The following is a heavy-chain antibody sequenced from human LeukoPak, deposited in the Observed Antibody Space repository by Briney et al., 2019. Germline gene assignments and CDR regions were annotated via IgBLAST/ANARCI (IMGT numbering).Heavy chain of an antibody. J-gene: IGHJ3*02. Sequence: GGSLRLSCAASGFTFSSYEMNWVRQAPGKGLEWVSGISWNSGSIGYADSVKGRFTISRDNAKNSLNLQMNSLRAEDAALYYCAKDISTAVAGIGDAFDIWGQGTMVTVSS. CDR2: ISWNSGSI. D-gene: IGHD6-19*01. V-gene: IGHV3-9*01. CDR1: GFTFSSYE. CDR3: AKDISTAVAGIGDAFDI.